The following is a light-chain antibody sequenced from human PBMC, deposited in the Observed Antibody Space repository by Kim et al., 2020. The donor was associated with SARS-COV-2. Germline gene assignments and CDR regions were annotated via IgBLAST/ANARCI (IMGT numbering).Light chain of an antibody. CDR2: DVS. CDR1: SSDVGGYNY. V-gene: IGLV2-11*01. CDR3: CSYAGSSYV. J-gene: IGLJ1*01. Sequence: QSALTQPRSVSGSPGQSVTISCTGTSSDVGGYNYVSWYQQHPGKAPKLMIYDVSKRPSGVPDRLSGSKSDNTASLTISGLQAEDEADYYCCSYAGSSYVFGTGTKVTVL.